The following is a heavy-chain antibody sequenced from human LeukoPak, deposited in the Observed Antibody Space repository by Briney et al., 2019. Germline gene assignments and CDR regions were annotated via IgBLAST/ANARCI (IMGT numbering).Heavy chain of an antibody. J-gene: IGHJ4*02. CDR3: AKDYYDSSGYLFDY. CDR1: GFTFSSYA. V-gene: IGHV3-30-3*01. D-gene: IGHD3-22*01. Sequence: GGSLRLSCAASGFTFSSYAMHWVRQAPGKGLEWVAVISYDGSNKYYADSVRGRFTISRDNAKNTLYLQMNSLRAEDTALYYCAKDYYDSSGYLFDYRGQGTLVIVSS. CDR2: ISYDGSNK.